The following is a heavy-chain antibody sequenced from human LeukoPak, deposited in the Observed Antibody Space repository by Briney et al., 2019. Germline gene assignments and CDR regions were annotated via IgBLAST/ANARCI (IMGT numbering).Heavy chain of an antibody. CDR1: GFSFSSYT. Sequence: RAGGSLRLSCAASGFSFSSYTMNWVRQAPGEGLQWVSSITSGSTIYYADSVKGRFTISRDNAKTSLYLQMNSLRAEDTAVYYCAALERVDYWGQGTLVTVPS. CDR3: AALERVDY. D-gene: IGHD1-1*01. V-gene: IGHV3-21*01. J-gene: IGHJ4*02. CDR2: ITSGSTI.